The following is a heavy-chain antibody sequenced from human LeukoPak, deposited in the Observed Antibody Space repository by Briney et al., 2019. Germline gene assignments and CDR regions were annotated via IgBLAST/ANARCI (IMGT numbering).Heavy chain of an antibody. CDR3: ARVGVGIYDSSGYYYPPAAFDI. Sequence: PSETLSLTCTVSGGSISNYYWTWIRQSPGKTLEWLGCSHKSGSTHYNPSLKSRVTISVDTSKNQFSLKLSSVTAADTAVYYCARVGVGIYDSSGYYYPPAAFDIWGLGAMVTVSS. CDR2: SHKSGST. CDR1: GGSISNYY. D-gene: IGHD3-22*01. V-gene: IGHV4-59*01. J-gene: IGHJ3*02.